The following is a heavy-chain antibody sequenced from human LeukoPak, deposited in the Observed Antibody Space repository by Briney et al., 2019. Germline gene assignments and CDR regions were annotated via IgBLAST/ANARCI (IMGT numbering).Heavy chain of an antibody. V-gene: IGHV3-23*01. J-gene: IGHJ6*02. CDR1: GFALGGYA. CDR3: ARTIAQYSNSWLYFYYGLDV. Sequence: GGSLRLSCPASGFALGGYAMSWVRQAPGQGLEWVSSISGGSEDTYYAGSVKGRIPISRDNSKSTLYLQMNGLRAEDTAVYYCARTIAQYSNSWLYFYYGLDVWGQGTRVTVS. CDR2: ISGGSEDT. D-gene: IGHD6-13*01.